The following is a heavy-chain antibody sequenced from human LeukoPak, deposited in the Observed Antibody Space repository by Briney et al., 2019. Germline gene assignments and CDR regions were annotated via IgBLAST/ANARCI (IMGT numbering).Heavy chain of an antibody. V-gene: IGHV3-7*01. CDR3: VRDSDYQRNSGGRYAHYDALDI. CDR1: GFAFSTSW. Sequence: PGGSLRLSCAASGFAFSTSWMSWVRQAPGKGLEWVANIKADGSVKHYVDSMEGRFTISRDNARDSLYLQMNSLRAEDTAVYYCVRDSDYQRNSGGRYAHYDALDIWGHGTMVTVSS. D-gene: IGHD2-21*01. CDR2: IKADGSVK. J-gene: IGHJ3*02.